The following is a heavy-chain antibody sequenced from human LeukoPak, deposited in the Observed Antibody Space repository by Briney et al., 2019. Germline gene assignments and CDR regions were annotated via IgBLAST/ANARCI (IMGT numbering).Heavy chain of an antibody. CDR3: ATERSGWFGVNFQH. J-gene: IGHJ1*01. CDR1: GYTLTSYY. V-gene: IGHV1-46*01. D-gene: IGHD6-19*01. CDR2: INPSGGST. Sequence: ASVKVSGKASGYTLTSYYMHWVRQAPGQGLEWMGIINPSGGSTSYAQKFQGRVTMTRDTSTSTVYMELSSLRSEDTAVYYCATERSGWFGVNFQHWGQGTLVTVSS.